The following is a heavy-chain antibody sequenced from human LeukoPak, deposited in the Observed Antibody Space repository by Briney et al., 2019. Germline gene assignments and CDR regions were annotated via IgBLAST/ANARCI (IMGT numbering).Heavy chain of an antibody. V-gene: IGHV1-18*01. CDR2: ISAYNGNT. D-gene: IGHD6-13*01. CDR1: GYTFTSYG. CDR3: ARGGVYSSNWPLGMDV. Sequence: ASVKVSCKASGYTFTSYGISWVRQAPGQGLEWMGWISAYNGNTNYAQKLQGRVTMTTDTSTSTAYMELSSLRSEDTAVYYCARGGVYSSNWPLGMDVWGQGTTVTVSS. J-gene: IGHJ6*02.